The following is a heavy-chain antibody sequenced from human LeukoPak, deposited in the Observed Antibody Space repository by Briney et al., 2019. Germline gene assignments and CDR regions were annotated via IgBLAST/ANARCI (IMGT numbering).Heavy chain of an antibody. CDR1: GGSISSGGYY. D-gene: IGHD3-10*01. J-gene: IGHJ4*02. CDR2: IYYSGST. CDR3: ARSPYYYGSGSYVDY. Sequence: SETLSLTCTVSGGSISSGGYYWSWIRQHPGKGLEWIGYIYYSGSTYYNPSLKSRVTISVDTSKNQFSLKLSSVTAADTAVYYCARSPYYYGSGSYVDYWGQGTLVTVSS. V-gene: IGHV4-31*03.